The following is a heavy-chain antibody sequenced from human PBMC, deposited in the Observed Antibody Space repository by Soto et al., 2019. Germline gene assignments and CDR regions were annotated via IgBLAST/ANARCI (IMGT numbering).Heavy chain of an antibody. V-gene: IGHV1-18*01. CDR3: ARDGPPVYYGDFLRWYYYGMDV. CDR2: ISAYNGNT. J-gene: IGHJ6*02. CDR1: GGTFSSYA. D-gene: IGHD4-17*01. Sequence: GASVKFSCKASGGTFSSYAISWVRQAPGQGLEWMGWISAYNGNTNYAQKLQGRVTMTTDTSTSTAYMELRSLRSDDTAVYYCARDGPPVYYGDFLRWYYYGMDVWGQGTTVTVSS.